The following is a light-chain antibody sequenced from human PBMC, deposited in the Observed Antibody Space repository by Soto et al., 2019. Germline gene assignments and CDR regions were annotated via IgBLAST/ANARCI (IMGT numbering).Light chain of an antibody. V-gene: IGKV1-6*01. CDR2: AAS. CDR3: LQDYNYLLT. Sequence: AIQMTQSPSSLSASVGDRVTITCRASQGIRNDLGWYQQKPGKAPKLLIYAASSLQSGVPSRFSGSGSGTDFTVTISSLQPEDFATYYCLQDYNYLLTFGGGTKVEIK. CDR1: QGIRND. J-gene: IGKJ4*01.